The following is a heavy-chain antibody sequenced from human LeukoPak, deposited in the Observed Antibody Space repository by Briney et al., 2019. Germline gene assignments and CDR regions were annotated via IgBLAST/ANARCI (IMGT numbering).Heavy chain of an antibody. CDR1: GYTFTSYG. Sequence: GASVKVSCKASGYTFTSYGISWVRQAPGQGLEWMGWISAYNGNTNYAQKLQGRVTMTTDTSTSTAYMELRSLASDDTAMYYCARDRNDEGFDYWGQGTLVTVSA. CDR2: ISAYNGNT. CDR3: ARDRNDEGFDY. D-gene: IGHD1-14*01. J-gene: IGHJ4*02. V-gene: IGHV1-18*01.